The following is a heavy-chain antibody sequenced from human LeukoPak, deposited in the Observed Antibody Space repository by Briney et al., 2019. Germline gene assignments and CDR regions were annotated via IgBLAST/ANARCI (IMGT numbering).Heavy chain of an antibody. CDR2: ISSSGSV. J-gene: IGHJ4*02. CDR3: ARIPLGYSGAYYFNY. CDR1: RGSISGSIRSYY. D-gene: IGHD5-12*01. Sequence: SETLSLTCTVSRGSISGSIRSYYWSWLRQPPGKGLEWIGYISSSGSVNDNPSLRSRVTISVDTSKNQFFLNLSSVSAADTAVYYCARIPLGYSGAYYFNYWGQGTLVTVS. V-gene: IGHV4-4*09.